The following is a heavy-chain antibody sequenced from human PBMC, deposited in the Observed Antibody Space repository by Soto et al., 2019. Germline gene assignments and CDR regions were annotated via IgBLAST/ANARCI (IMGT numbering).Heavy chain of an antibody. D-gene: IGHD1-26*01. CDR3: ARDRGAEGWAFDL. J-gene: IGHJ2*01. CDR1: GGSLSSYS. V-gene: IGHV4-59*01. CDR2: VDYSGTS. Sequence: QVHLQASGPGLVKPSETLSLTCTVSGGSLSSYSWSWIRQSPGGGLEWIGNVDYSGTSNHNPSLKSRVTMSARTSRNQFSLKLTSVTAADTAVYFCARDRGAEGWAFDLWGRGTLITVSS.